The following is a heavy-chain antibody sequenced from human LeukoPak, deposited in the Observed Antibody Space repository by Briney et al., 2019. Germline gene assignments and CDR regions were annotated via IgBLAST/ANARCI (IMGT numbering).Heavy chain of an antibody. Sequence: GASVKVSCKASGFTFTSSAVQLVRQARGQRLEWIGWIVVGSGNTNYAQKFQERVTITRDMSTSTAYMELSSLRSEDTAVYYCARDAAADYYFDYWGQGTLVTVSS. D-gene: IGHD6-13*01. CDR3: ARDAAADYYFDY. J-gene: IGHJ4*02. CDR2: IVVGSGNT. V-gene: IGHV1-58*01. CDR1: GFTFTSSA.